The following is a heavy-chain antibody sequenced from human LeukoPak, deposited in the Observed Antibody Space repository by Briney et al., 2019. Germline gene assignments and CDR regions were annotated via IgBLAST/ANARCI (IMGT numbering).Heavy chain of an antibody. CDR2: INTNTGSP. D-gene: IGHD3-10*01. J-gene: IGHJ4*02. CDR3: ARTRAPYYYGAGSPDF. Sequence: ASVKVSCKASGYTFTSYAMNWVRQAPGQGLEWMGWINTNTGSPRYAQDFTGRFVFSLDTSLSTTYLQISSLESEDTAIYYCARTRAPYYYGAGSPDFWGQGTLVTVSS. CDR1: GYTFTSYA. V-gene: IGHV7-4-1*02.